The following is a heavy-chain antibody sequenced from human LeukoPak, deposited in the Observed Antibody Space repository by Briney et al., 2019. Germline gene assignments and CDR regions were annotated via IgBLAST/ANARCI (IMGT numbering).Heavy chain of an antibody. CDR2: ISYGGSNK. CDR3: ARAPGYSSGWYYFDY. D-gene: IGHD6-19*01. Sequence: SGGSLRLSCAASGFTFSSYAMHWVRQAPGKGLEWVAVISYGGSNKYYADSVKGRFTIPRDNSKNTLYLQMNSLRAEDTAVYYCARAPGYSSGWYYFDYWGQGTLVTVSS. CDR1: GFTFSSYA. J-gene: IGHJ4*02. V-gene: IGHV3-30*04.